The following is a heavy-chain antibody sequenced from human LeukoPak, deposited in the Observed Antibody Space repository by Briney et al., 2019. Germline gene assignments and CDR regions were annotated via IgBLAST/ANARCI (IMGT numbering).Heavy chain of an antibody. CDR3: AREVPAAPMNWFDP. V-gene: IGHV4-59*01. Sequence: SETLSLTCSVYSGSFSGYYWSWIRQPPGKGLEWIGYIYYSGSTNYNPSLKSRVTISVDTSKNQFSLKLSSVTAADTAVYYCAREVPAAPMNWFDPWGQGTLVTVSS. CDR2: IYYSGST. J-gene: IGHJ5*02. D-gene: IGHD2-2*01. CDR1: SGSFSGYY.